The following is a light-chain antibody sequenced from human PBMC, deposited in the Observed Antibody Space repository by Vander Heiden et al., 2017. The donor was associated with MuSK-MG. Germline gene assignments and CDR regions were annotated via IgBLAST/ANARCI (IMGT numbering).Light chain of an antibody. Sequence: PSSLSASVGDRVTTTSRASQSISSYLCWHQQQPGKAPKLLYYAATRSHSGVPWMSSGRSSATDFTLTISMLHPEDVATYYWQYSNRTPCTFGHGTKLEIK. CDR2: AAT. CDR1: QSISSY. J-gene: IGKJ2*02. V-gene: IGKV1-39*01. CDR3: QYSNRTPCT.